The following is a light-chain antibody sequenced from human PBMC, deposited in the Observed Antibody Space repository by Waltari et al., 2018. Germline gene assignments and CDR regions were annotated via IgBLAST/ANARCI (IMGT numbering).Light chain of an antibody. J-gene: IGKJ2*01. CDR2: SAS. CDR1: QGISNF. Sequence: MQLTQSPSPLPSSVGDRITIPCPASQGISNFLDWYQQRPGKAPKLLIYSASNLQSGVPSRFSGSGSGTDFTLNISSLQAEDVATYYCIHLTTYPFTFGLGTKLEI. V-gene: IGKV1-9*01. CDR3: IHLTTYPFT.